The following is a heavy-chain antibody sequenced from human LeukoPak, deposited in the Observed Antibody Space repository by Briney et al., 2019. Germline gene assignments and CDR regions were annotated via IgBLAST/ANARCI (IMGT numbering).Heavy chain of an antibody. CDR1: GFSLSNYW. D-gene: IGHD3-10*01. J-gene: IGHJ6*02. CDR2: INQDGSDK. Sequence: GGSLRLSCAAPGFSLSNYWMSWVRQAPGKGLEWVANINQDGSDKYYVDSVMGRFTTPKDNAKNSVYLQMNSLRPEDTAIYYCAWYGVTHGLDVWGQGTTVTVSS. V-gene: IGHV3-7*01. CDR3: AWYGVTHGLDV.